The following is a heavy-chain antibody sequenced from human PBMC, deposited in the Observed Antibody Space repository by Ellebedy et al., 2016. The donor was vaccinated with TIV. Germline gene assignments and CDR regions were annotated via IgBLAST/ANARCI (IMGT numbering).Heavy chain of an antibody. V-gene: IGHV3-30-3*01. J-gene: IGHJ4*02. D-gene: IGHD3-10*01. Sequence: GGSLRLSXAASGFTFSSYAMHWVRQAPGKGLEWVAVISYDGSNKYYADSVKGRFTISRDNSKNTLYLQMNSLRAEDTAVYYSARGGGWFGELLPLDYWGQGTLVTVSS. CDR2: ISYDGSNK. CDR3: ARGGGWFGELLPLDY. CDR1: GFTFSSYA.